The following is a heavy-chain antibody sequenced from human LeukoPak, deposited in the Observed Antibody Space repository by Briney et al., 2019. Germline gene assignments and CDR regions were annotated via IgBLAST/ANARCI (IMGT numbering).Heavy chain of an antibody. J-gene: IGHJ4*02. D-gene: IGHD3-22*01. Sequence: GASVKVSCKASGYSFTSNYIHWVRQAPGQGLEWMGIINPSGGSTSYAQKFQGGVTMTRDTSTSTVCMELSSLRSEDTAVYYCARDRKSSGRYYFDYWGQGTLVTVSS. CDR2: INPSGGST. CDR3: ARDRKSSGRYYFDY. CDR1: GYSFTSNY. V-gene: IGHV1-46*01.